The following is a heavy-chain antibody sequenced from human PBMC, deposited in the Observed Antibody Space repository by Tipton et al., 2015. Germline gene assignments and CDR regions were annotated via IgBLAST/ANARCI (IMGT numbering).Heavy chain of an antibody. V-gene: IGHV3-48*02. CDR1: GGSITNPSYY. CDR2: IGTRSDPI. J-gene: IGHJ4*02. D-gene: IGHD3-10*01. Sequence: LSLTCTVSGGSITNPSYYWSWIRQAPGKGLQWVSYIGTRSDPIYYADSVKGRFTISRDNAKDSLYLQMNSLRDDDTAVYYCARDRGLGAYYRYWGQGTLVTVSS. CDR3: ARDRGLGAYYRY.